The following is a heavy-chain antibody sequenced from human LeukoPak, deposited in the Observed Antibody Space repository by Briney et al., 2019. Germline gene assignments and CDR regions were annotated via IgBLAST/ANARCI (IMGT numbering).Heavy chain of an antibody. CDR3: AREGKYSSSYYFDY. CDR1: GFTFTTYW. CDR2: IKYDGSTS. D-gene: IGHD6-6*01. Sequence: GGSLRLSCEASGFTFTTYWIHWVRQGPGKGLVWVSRIKYDGSTSNYADSVKGRFTISRDNAKNTVYLQMNSLRVEDTAVYYCAREGKYSSSYYFDYWGQGTLVTVSS. V-gene: IGHV3-74*01. J-gene: IGHJ4*02.